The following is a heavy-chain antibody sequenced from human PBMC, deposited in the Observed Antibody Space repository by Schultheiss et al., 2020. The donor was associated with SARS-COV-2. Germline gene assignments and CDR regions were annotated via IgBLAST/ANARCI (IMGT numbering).Heavy chain of an antibody. CDR1: GGSISSGDYY. CDR3: ARDSGALTGYPLDY. Sequence: SETLSLTCTVSGGSISSGDYYWSWIRQPAGKGLEWIGRIYSSGNTNYNPSLKSRVTISVDTSKNQFSLKLSSVTAADTAVYYCARDSGALTGYPLDYWGLGILVTVSS. V-gene: IGHV4-61*02. D-gene: IGHD3-9*01. CDR2: IYSSGNT. J-gene: IGHJ4*02.